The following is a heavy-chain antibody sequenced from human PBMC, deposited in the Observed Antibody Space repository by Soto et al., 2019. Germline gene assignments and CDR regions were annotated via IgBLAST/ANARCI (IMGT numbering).Heavy chain of an antibody. D-gene: IGHD1-26*01. V-gene: IGHV3-21*01. Sequence: GGSLRLSCAASGFTFSSSSINWLRQAPWKGLEWVSSISSSSSYIYYADSVKGRFTISRDNAKNSLYLQMNSLRAEDTAVYYCARAKWELQTPNWSFDYGGHGTLV. CDR2: ISSSSSYI. CDR3: ARAKWELQTPNWSFDY. J-gene: IGHJ4*01. CDR1: GFTFSSSS.